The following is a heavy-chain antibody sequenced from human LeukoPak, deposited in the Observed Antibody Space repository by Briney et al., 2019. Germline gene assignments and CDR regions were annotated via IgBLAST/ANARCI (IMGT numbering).Heavy chain of an antibody. CDR2: IKQDGSEK. J-gene: IGHJ4*02. Sequence: GGSLRLSCAASRFTFSSYWMSWVRQAPGKGLEWVANIKQDGSEKYYVGSVKGRFTISRDNAKNSLYLQMNSLRAEDTAVYYCASSASSWYFDYWGQGTLVTVSS. V-gene: IGHV3-7*01. D-gene: IGHD6-13*01. CDR3: ASSASSWYFDY. CDR1: RFTFSSYW.